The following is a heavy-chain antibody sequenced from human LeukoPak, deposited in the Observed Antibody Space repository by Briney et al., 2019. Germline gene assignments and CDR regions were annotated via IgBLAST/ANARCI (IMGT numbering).Heavy chain of an antibody. J-gene: IGHJ4*02. CDR3: ARDYCSSTSCYHDFEY. V-gene: IGHV3-48*01. CDR1: GFMFSSNW. CDR2: ISSSSSTI. Sequence: GGSLRLSCAASGFMFSSNWMNWVRQAPGKGLEWVSYISSSSSTIYYADSVKGRFTIFRDNAKNSLYLQMNSLRAEDTAVYYCARDYCSSTSCYHDFEYWGQGTLVTVSS. D-gene: IGHD2-2*01.